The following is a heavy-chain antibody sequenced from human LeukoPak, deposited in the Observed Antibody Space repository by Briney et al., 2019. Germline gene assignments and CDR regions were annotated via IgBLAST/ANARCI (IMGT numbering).Heavy chain of an antibody. CDR3: ARLTTTFDY. J-gene: IGHJ4*02. CDR1: GGSFSGYY. CDR2: INHSGST. V-gene: IGHV4-34*01. D-gene: IGHD1-1*01. Sequence: TSETLSLTCAVYGGSFSGYYWSWIRQPPGKGLEWIGEINHSGSTNYNPSLKSRVTISVDTSKNQFSLKLSSVTAADTAVYYCARLTTTFDYWGQGTLVTVSS.